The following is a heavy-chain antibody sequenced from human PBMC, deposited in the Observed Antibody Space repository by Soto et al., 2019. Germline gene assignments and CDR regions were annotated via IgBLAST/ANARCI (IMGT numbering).Heavy chain of an antibody. Sequence: EVLLVESGGGLVKPGGSLTLSCAASGFSFNTYTINWVRQAPGKGLEWVASISRSSDDKYYADTVKARFSVSRDNANNSAYLNMRSLGAGDAARYYCAIGSCGGADIDVWGQGTTVTVSS. CDR3: AIGSCGGADIDV. V-gene: IGHV3-21*01. J-gene: IGHJ6*02. D-gene: IGHD3-16*01. CDR2: ISRSSDDK. CDR1: GFSFNTYT.